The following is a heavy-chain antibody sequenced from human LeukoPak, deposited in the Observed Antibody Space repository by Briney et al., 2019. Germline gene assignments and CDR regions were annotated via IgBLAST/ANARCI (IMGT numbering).Heavy chain of an antibody. CDR1: GGSISSSSYY. CDR2: IYYSGST. J-gene: IGHJ4*02. D-gene: IGHD3-3*01. V-gene: IGHV4-39*07. CDR3: ARVGYYDFWSGRYFDWSIDY. Sequence: PSETLSLTCTVSGGSISSSSYYWGWIRQPPGKGLEWIGSIYYSGSTYYNPSLKSRVTISVDTSKNQFSLKLSSVTAADTAVYYCARVGYYDFWSGRYFDWSIDYWGQGTLVTVSS.